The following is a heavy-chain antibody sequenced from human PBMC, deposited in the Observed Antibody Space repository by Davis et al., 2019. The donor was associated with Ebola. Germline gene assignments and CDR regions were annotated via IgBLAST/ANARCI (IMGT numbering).Heavy chain of an antibody. CDR1: GYTFTSYY. Sequence: AASVKVSCKASGYTFTSYYMHWVRQAPGQGLEWMGIINPSGGSTSYAQKFQGRVTMTRDTSTSTVYMELSSLRSEDTAMYYCASSSGDRGVTTVAFDIWGQGTMVTVSS. CDR2: INPSGGST. V-gene: IGHV1-46*01. D-gene: IGHD3-10*01. J-gene: IGHJ3*02. CDR3: ASSSGDRGVTTVAFDI.